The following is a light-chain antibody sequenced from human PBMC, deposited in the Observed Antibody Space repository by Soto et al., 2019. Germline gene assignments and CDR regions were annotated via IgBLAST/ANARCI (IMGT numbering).Light chain of an antibody. Sequence: DIVMTQSPLSLPVTPGEPASISCRSSQSLLHSNGYNYLDWYLQKPGQSPQLLIYLGSNRASGVPDRFSGSGSGTDFTLKLSRVEAKDVGVYYCMQALHTPRTFGQGTKVEIK. CDR3: MQALHTPRT. V-gene: IGKV2-28*01. CDR2: LGS. CDR1: QSLLHSNGYNY. J-gene: IGKJ1*01.